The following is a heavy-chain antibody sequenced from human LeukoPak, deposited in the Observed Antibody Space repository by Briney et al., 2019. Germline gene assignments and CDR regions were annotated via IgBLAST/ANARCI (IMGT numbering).Heavy chain of an antibody. J-gene: IGHJ4*02. CDR3: GRKSASRKTSEFDY. CDR2: IHPNIGGT. V-gene: IGHV1-2*02. D-gene: IGHD2-2*01. Sequence: ASVKLSCKASGYTFTDYYMNWVRQAPGQGLEWMGWIHPNIGGTNYAQKFQGRVTMTRDTSISTAYMELSRLTFDDTAVYYCGRKSASRKTSEFDYWGQGTLVTVSS. CDR1: GYTFTDYY.